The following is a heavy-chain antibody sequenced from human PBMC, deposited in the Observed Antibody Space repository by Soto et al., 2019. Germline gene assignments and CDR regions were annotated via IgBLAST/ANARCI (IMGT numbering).Heavy chain of an antibody. J-gene: IGHJ4*02. CDR3: ARSGYCSGGSCYSDY. D-gene: IGHD2-15*01. CDR1: GFTFTYYN. CDR2: ISSSSSYI. V-gene: IGHV3-21*01. Sequence: EVQLVESGGGLVKPGGSLRLSCAASGFTFTYYNMNWVRQAPGKGLEWVSYISSSSSYIYYADSVKGRFTISRDNAKNSLYLQMNSLRAEDTAVYYCARSGYCSGGSCYSDYWGQGTLVTVSS.